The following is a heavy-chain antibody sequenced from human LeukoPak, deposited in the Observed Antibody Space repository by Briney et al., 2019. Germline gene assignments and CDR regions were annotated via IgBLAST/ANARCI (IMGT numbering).Heavy chain of an antibody. D-gene: IGHD2-8*01. J-gene: IGHJ4*02. CDR2: VNPNNGGT. V-gene: IGHV1-2*02. CDR3: ARDRRDIVLMVYAGEVDY. Sequence: ASVKVSCKASGGTFSSYAISWVRQTPGQGLEWMGWVNPNNGGTNYAQKFQGRVTMTRDTSISTAYMELSRLRSDDTAVYYCARDRRDIVLMVYAGEVDYWGQGTLVTVSS. CDR1: GGTFSSYA.